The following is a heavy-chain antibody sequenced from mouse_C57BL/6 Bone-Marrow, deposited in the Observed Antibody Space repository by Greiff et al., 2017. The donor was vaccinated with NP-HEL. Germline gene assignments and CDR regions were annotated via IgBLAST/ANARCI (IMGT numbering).Heavy chain of an antibody. Sequence: EVMLVESGPGLAKPSQTLSLTCSVTGYSITSDYWNWIRKFPGNKLEYMGYISYSGSTYYNPSLKSRISITRDTSKNQYYLQLNSVTTEDTATYYCARSYGYYGSSPYYAMDYWGQGTSVTVSS. D-gene: IGHD1-1*01. CDR3: ARSYGYYGSSPYYAMDY. V-gene: IGHV3-8*01. CDR2: ISYSGST. J-gene: IGHJ4*01. CDR1: GYSITSDY.